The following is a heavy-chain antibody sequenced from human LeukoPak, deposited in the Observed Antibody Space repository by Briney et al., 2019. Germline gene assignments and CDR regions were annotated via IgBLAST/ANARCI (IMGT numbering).Heavy chain of an antibody. Sequence: GSLRLSCAASGFTFSSFGMHWVRQAPGKGLEWVADIWFDGKNEHFADSVKGRFTISRDNSKNTLYLQMNSLRAEDTAVYYCAKDLRTSGSYYFDYWGQGTLVTVSS. CDR1: GFTFSSFG. J-gene: IGHJ4*02. D-gene: IGHD1-26*01. V-gene: IGHV3-33*06. CDR3: AKDLRTSGSYYFDY. CDR2: IWFDGKNE.